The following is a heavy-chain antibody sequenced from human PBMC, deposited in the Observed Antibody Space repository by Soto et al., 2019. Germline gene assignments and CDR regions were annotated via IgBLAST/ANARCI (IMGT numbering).Heavy chain of an antibody. Sequence: ASVKVSCKASGYTFTSYGISWVRQAPGQGLEWMGWISAYNGNTNYAQKLQGRVTMTTDTSTSTAYMELRSLRSDDTAGYYCAREGGGDSSGYPNYGMDVWGQGTTVTVSS. CDR1: GYTFTSYG. D-gene: IGHD3-22*01. CDR3: AREGGGDSSGYPNYGMDV. CDR2: ISAYNGNT. J-gene: IGHJ6*02. V-gene: IGHV1-18*01.